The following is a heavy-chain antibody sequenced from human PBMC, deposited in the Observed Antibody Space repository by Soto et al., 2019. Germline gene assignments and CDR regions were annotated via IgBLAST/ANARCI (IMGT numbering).Heavy chain of an antibody. CDR2: IYYSGST. D-gene: IGHD4-17*01. V-gene: IGHV4-59*01. Sequence: SETLSLTCTVSGGSISSYYWSWIRQPPGKGLEWIGYIYYSGSTNYNPSLKSRVTISVDTSKNQFSLKLSSVTAADTAVYYCARSSTTVHLENYYYYYYMDVWGKGTTVTVSS. CDR1: GGSISSYY. CDR3: ARSSTTVHLENYYYYYYMDV. J-gene: IGHJ6*03.